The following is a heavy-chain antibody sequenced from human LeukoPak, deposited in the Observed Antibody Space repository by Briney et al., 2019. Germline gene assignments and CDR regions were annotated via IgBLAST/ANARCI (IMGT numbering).Heavy chain of an antibody. V-gene: IGHV6-1*01. CDR1: GDSVSSNSAA. CDR3: ARDGLYSSGWSYYYGMDV. D-gene: IGHD6-19*01. Sequence: SQTLSLTCAISGDSVSSNSAAWNWIRQSPSRSLEWLGRTYYRSKWYNDYAVSVKSRITINPDTSKNQFSLQLNSVTPEDTAVYYCARDGLYSSGWSYYYGMDVWGQGTTVTVSS. CDR2: TYYRSKWYN. J-gene: IGHJ6*02.